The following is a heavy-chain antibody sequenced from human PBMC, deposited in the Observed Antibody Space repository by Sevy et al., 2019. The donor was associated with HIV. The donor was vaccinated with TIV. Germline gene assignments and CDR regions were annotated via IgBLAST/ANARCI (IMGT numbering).Heavy chain of an antibody. J-gene: IGHJ4*02. V-gene: IGHV3-23*01. Sequence: GGSLRLSCAASGFTFSISAMTWVRQAPGKGLEWVSVISGSGNSAYYADSVKGRFTISRDNSKNTLSLQMNSLRAEDTAVYYCAADYGETDYWGQGTLVTVSS. CDR2: ISGSGNSA. D-gene: IGHD4-17*01. CDR1: GFTFSISA. CDR3: AADYGETDY.